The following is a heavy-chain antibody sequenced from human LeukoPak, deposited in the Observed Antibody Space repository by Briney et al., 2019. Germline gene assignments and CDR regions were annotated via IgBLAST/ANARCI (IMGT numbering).Heavy chain of an antibody. J-gene: IGHJ4*02. CDR1: GGSISSYY. CDR3: ARDRPYYFDY. CDR2: IYYSGST. Sequence: SETLSLTCTVSGGSISSYYWSWLRQPPGKGLEWIGYIYYSGSTNYNPSLKSRVTISVDTSKNQFSLKLSSVTAADTAVYYCARDRPYYFDYWGQGTLVTVSS. V-gene: IGHV4-59*12.